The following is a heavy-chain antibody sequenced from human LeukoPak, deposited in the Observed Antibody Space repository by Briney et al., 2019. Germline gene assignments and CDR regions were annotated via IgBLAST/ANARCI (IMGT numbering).Heavy chain of an antibody. J-gene: IGHJ4*02. CDR3: ARAYSSGRGYYFDY. V-gene: IGHV1-69*02. CDR1: GGTFSSYT. Sequence: SVKVSCKASGGTFSSYTISWVRQTPGQGLEWMGRIIPILGIANYAQKFQGRVTITADKSTSTAYMELSSLRSEDTAVYYCARAYSSGRGYYFDYWGQGTLVTVSS. CDR2: IIPILGIA. D-gene: IGHD6-19*01.